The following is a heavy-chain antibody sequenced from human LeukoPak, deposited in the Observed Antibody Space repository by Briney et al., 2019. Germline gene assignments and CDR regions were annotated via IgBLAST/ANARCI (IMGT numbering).Heavy chain of an antibody. CDR2: INPNSGGT. CDR1: GYTFTGYY. CDR3: ARSMRYYDSSGPLYNY. Sequence: ASVKVSCKASGYTFTGYYMHWVRQAPGQGLEWMEWINPNSGGTNYAQKFQGRVTMTRDTSISTAYMELSRLRSDDTAVYYCARSMRYYDSSGPLYNYWGQGTLVTVSS. D-gene: IGHD3-22*01. J-gene: IGHJ4*02. V-gene: IGHV1-2*02.